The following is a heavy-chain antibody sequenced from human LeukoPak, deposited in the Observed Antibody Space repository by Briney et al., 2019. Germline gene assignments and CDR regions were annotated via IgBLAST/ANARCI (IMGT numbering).Heavy chain of an antibody. V-gene: IGHV3-74*01. CDR2: INSDGSST. J-gene: IGHJ4*02. CDR1: GFTFSSYW. Sequence: GGSLRLSCAPSGFTFSSYWMHWVRPAPGKVRVWVSRINSDGSSTSYADSVKGRFTISRDNAKNTLYLQMNSLRAEDTAVYYCARGRQWLVTPNFDYWGQGTLVTVSS. CDR3: ARGRQWLVTPNFDY. D-gene: IGHD6-19*01.